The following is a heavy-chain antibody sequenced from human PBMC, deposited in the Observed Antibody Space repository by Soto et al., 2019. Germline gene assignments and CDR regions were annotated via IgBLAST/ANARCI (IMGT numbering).Heavy chain of an antibody. Sequence: GGSLRLSCAASGFTFSSYAMHWVRQAPGKGLEWVAVISYDGSNKYYADSVKGRFTISRDNSKNTLYLKMNSLRAEDTAVYHCARLAVVVAATPGNYYYYGMDVWGQGTTVTVSS. J-gene: IGHJ6*02. CDR1: GFTFSSYA. CDR2: ISYDGSNK. CDR3: ARLAVVVAATPGNYYYYGMDV. V-gene: IGHV3-30-3*01. D-gene: IGHD2-15*01.